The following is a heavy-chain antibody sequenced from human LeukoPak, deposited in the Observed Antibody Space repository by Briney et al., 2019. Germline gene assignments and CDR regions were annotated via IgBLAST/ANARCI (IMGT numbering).Heavy chain of an antibody. CDR3: ARAGGFDSSGYYYDVDYCYMDV. D-gene: IGHD3-22*01. CDR2: IYYSGST. Sequence: PSETLSLTCTVSGGSISSYYWSWIRQPPGKGLEWIGYIYYSGSTNYNPSLKSRVTISVDTSMNQFSLKLSSVTAADTAVYYCARAGGFDSSGYYYDVDYCYMDVWGKGTTVTVSS. J-gene: IGHJ6*03. V-gene: IGHV4-59*01. CDR1: GGSISSYY.